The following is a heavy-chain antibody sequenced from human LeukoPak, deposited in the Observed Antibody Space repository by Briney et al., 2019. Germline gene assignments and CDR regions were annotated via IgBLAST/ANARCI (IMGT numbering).Heavy chain of an antibody. Sequence: GGSLRLSCATSGFTFSSYAMSWVRQAPGKGLEWVSAMSSSDDGRYYAASVRGRFTISRDTSRSTLYLQMNSLRAEDAAVYYCAKAPVTSCRGAFCYPFDYWGQGTLVTVSS. CDR1: GFTFSSYA. V-gene: IGHV3-23*01. D-gene: IGHD2-15*01. CDR2: MSSSDDGR. CDR3: AKAPVTSCRGAFCYPFDY. J-gene: IGHJ4*02.